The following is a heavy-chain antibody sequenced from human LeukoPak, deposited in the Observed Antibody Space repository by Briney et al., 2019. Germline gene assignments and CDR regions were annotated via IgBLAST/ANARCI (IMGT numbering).Heavy chain of an antibody. Sequence: GGSLRLSCAASGFTFSSYWMSWVRQAPGKGLEWVANIKKDGSDKYYVDSVKGRFTISSDNPKTSLYLQVNSLRAEDTAIYYCARHLSGVTGYTYGRGIDYWGQGTLVTVSS. D-gene: IGHD5-18*01. CDR3: ARHLSGVTGYTYGRGIDY. J-gene: IGHJ4*02. CDR2: IKKDGSDK. V-gene: IGHV3-7*01. CDR1: GFTFSSYW.